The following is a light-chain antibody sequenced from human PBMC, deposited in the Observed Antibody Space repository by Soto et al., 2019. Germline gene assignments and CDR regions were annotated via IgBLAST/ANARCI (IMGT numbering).Light chain of an antibody. V-gene: IGLV2-14*01. CDR1: SSNIGGDNY. CDR2: GVS. CDR3: SSYTSSSTLYV. Sequence: QSVLTQPPSVSRAPGPRITISSPGSSSNIGGDNYVHWYHQHPGKAPKLLIYGVSNRPSGVSNRFSGSKSGNTASLTISGLQAEDEADYYCSSYTSSSTLYVFGTGTKVTVL. J-gene: IGLJ1*01.